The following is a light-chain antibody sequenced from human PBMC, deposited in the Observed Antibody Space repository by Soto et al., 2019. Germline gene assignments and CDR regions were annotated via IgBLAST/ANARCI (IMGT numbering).Light chain of an antibody. J-gene: IGKJ2*01. CDR2: AAS. CDR1: QGISNC. CDR3: QQGNSIPLT. Sequence: DIQMTQSPSSVSASVGDRVTITCRASQGISNCLFWYQQEPGRAPKLLVYAASRLQSGVPSRFSGSGSGTDFTLTSISLQTEDSATYYCQQGNSIPLTIGRGTKLEI. V-gene: IGKV1-12*01.